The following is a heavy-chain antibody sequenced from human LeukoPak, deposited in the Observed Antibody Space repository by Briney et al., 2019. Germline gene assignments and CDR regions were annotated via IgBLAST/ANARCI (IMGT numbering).Heavy chain of an antibody. CDR1: GITFSTSG. J-gene: IGHJ3*02. Sequence: GGSLRLSCEVSGITFSTSGMHWVRQGPGKGLEYGSGISDNGVGTYYASSVKGRFTISRDNSNNTLYFQMDSLKDEDMAMYYCARESNSSGYCGAFDIWGPGTMVTVSS. CDR3: ARESNSSGYCGAFDI. D-gene: IGHD3-22*01. CDR2: ISDNGVGT. V-gene: IGHV3-64*01.